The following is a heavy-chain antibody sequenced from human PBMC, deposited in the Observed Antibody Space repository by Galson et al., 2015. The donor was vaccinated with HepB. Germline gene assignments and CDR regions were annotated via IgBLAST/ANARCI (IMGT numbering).Heavy chain of an antibody. CDR3: AKDAYRGLLRLGYYYGMDV. Sequence: SLRLSCAASGFTFSSYGMHWVRQAPGKGLEWVAVISYDGSNKYYADSVKGRFTISRDNSKNTLYLQMNSLRAEDTAVYYCAKDAYRGLLRLGYYYGMDVWGQGTTVTVSS. CDR2: ISYDGSNK. CDR1: GFTFSSYG. V-gene: IGHV3-30*18. J-gene: IGHJ6*02. D-gene: IGHD3-16*01.